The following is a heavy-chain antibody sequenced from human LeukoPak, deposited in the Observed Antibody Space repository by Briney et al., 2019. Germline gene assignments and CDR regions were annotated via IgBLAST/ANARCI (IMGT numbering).Heavy chain of an antibody. CDR2: IYHSGST. V-gene: IGHV4-4*02. Sequence: PSETLSLTCAVSGGSISSSNWWSWVRQPPGKGLEWIGEIYHSGSTNYNPSLKSRVTISVDKSKNQFSLKLSSVTAADTAVYYCARGDIVVVPAAIHWFDPWGQGTLVTVSS. J-gene: IGHJ5*02. CDR1: GGSISSSNW. D-gene: IGHD2-2*01. CDR3: ARGDIVVVPAAIHWFDP.